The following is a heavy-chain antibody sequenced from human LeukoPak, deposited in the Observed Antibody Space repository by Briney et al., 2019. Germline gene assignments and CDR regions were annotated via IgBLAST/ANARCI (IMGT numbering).Heavy chain of an antibody. J-gene: IGHJ5*02. CDR1: GWSFNDFY. Sequence: PSETLSLTCAVSGWSFNDFYWNWIRQPPGKGLEWIGEINARGGTNYNPSLKSRVTISVDTSKNQFSLSVSSMSASDTAVYYCARGQVPAARGHNWFDPWGQGTLVTVSS. V-gene: IGHV4-34*01. CDR3: ARGQVPAARGHNWFDP. D-gene: IGHD2-2*01. CDR2: INARGGT.